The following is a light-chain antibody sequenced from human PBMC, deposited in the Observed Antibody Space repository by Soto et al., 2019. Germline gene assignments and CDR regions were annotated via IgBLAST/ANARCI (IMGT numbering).Light chain of an antibody. CDR2: EVS. J-gene: IGLJ3*02. V-gene: IGLV2-18*02. CDR3: CSYTSSSTWV. Sequence: QSALTQPPSVSGSPGQSVTISCTGTSSDVGTYNRVSWYQQPPGTAPKLMIYEVSNRPSGVPDRFSGSKSGNTASLTISGLQAEDEDDYYCCSYTSSSTWVFGGGTKLTVL. CDR1: SSDVGTYNR.